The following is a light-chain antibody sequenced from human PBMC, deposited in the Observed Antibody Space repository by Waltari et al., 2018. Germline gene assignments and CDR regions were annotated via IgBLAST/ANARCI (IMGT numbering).Light chain of an antibody. CDR1: QSLLHSDGKSY. CDR2: EAS. CDR3: MQRIQTPVT. Sequence: VMTQSPPSLSVSPGQPASISCKSSQSLLHSDGKSYLCWYVQKPGQPPQLLIYEASNRFSGVPERFSGSGSGTLFTLKISRVEAEDVGIYYCMQRIQTPVTFGGGTKVEFK. J-gene: IGKJ4*01. V-gene: IGKV2D-29*01.